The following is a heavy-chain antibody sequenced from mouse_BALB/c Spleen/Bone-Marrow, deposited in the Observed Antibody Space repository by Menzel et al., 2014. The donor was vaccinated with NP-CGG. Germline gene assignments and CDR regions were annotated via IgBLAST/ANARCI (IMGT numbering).Heavy chain of an antibody. CDR3: ASYGAWFAY. CDR1: GYSITSNYA. CDR2: ITFSGST. V-gene: IGHV3-2*02. J-gene: IGHJ3*01. Sequence: DVKLVESGPGLVKSSQSLSLTCTVTGYSITSNYAWNWIRQFPGNKLEWMGYITFSGSTSFNPSLKSRISITRDTSKNQFFLLLNSVTTEDTATYYCASYGAWFAYWGQGTLVTVSA. D-gene: IGHD1-1*02.